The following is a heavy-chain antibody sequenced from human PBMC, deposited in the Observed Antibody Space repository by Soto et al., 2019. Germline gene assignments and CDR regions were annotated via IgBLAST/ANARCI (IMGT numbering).Heavy chain of an antibody. D-gene: IGHD3-10*01. J-gene: IGHJ4*02. CDR1: GFTFSSYA. CDR3: ASEGSRYYGSGSWVDY. CDR2: ISGSGGST. V-gene: IGHV3-23*01. Sequence: EVQLLESGGGLVQPGGSLRLSCAASGFTFSSYAMSWVRQAPGKGLEWVSAISGSGGSTYYADSVKGRFTISRDNSENTLYLQMNSLRAEDTAVYYCASEGSRYYGSGSWVDYWGQGTLVTVSS.